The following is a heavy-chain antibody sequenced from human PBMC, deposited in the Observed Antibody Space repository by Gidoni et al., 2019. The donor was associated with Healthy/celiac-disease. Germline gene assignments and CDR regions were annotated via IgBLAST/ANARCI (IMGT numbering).Heavy chain of an antibody. CDR2: ISGSGGST. J-gene: IGHJ4*02. Sequence: EVQLLESGGGLVQPGGSLRLSCAASGFTFSSYAMSWVRQAPGKGLEWVSAISGSGGSTYYADSVKGRFTISRDNSKNTLYLQMNSLRAEDTAVYYCAKASYDYVWGSWSRGVDYWGQGTLVTVSS. V-gene: IGHV3-23*01. CDR1: GFTFSSYA. CDR3: AKASYDYVWGSWSRGVDY. D-gene: IGHD3-16*01.